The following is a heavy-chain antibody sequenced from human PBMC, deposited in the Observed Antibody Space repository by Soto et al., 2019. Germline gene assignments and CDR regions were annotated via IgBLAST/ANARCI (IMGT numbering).Heavy chain of an antibody. D-gene: IGHD6-13*01. V-gene: IGHV2-5*02. CDR2: IYWDDDK. Sequence: QITLKESGPTLVKPTQTLTLTCTFSGFSLSTSGVGVGWIRQPPGKALEWLALIYWDDDKRYSPSLKSRLTSAKAHAKNQVVLTTTNMDPVDTATYYCAHRRGGIAAAGWVWFDPWCQGTLVTVSS. CDR1: GFSLSTSGVG. J-gene: IGHJ5*02. CDR3: AHRRGGIAAAGWVWFDP.